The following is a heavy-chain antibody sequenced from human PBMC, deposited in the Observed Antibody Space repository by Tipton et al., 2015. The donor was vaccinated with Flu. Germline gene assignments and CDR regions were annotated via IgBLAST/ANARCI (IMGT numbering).Heavy chain of an antibody. CDR1: GDSISNDYF. V-gene: IGHV4-38-2*01. CDR3: ARRDFSNDASDPKNGVDP. CDR2: IHRSGST. D-gene: IGHD4-11*01. Sequence: TLSLTCAVSGDSISNDYFWGWIRQPPGKGLEWIATIHRSGSTYYNPSLTSRVTISVDTSKNQFSLEMRSVTAAEMAVYYCARRDFSNDASDPKNGVDPWGQGTLLTVSS. J-gene: IGHJ5*02.